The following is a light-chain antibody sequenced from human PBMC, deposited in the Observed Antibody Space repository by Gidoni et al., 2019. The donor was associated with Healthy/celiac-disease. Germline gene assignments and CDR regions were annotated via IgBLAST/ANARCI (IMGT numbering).Light chain of an antibody. CDR1: QCISSY. J-gene: IGKJ2*01. V-gene: IGKV1D-8*01. CDR2: AAS. Sequence: VIWMTQSPSLLSASTGDRVTISCRMSQCISSYLAWYQQKPGKAPELLIYAASTLQSGVPSRFSGSGSGTDFTLTISCLQSEDFATYYCQQYYSFPYTFGQXTKLEIK. CDR3: QQYYSFPYT.